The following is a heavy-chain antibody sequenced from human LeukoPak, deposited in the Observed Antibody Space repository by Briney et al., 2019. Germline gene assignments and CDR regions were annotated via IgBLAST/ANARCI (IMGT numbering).Heavy chain of an antibody. CDR2: MNPNSGNT. CDR3: ARGLLRRRITMVRGVIHYYMDV. CDR1: GYTFTSYD. V-gene: IGHV1-8*01. D-gene: IGHD3-10*01. Sequence: GASVKVSCKASGYTFTSYDINWVRQATGQGLEWMGWMNPNSGNTGYAQKFQGRVTMTRNTSISTAYMELSSLSSEDTAVYYCARGLLRRRITMVRGVIHYYMDVWGKGTTVTVSS. J-gene: IGHJ6*03.